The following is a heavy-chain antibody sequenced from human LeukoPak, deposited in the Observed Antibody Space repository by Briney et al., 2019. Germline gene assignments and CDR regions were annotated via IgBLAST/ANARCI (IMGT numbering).Heavy chain of an antibody. V-gene: IGHV4-59*01. D-gene: IGHD1-26*01. Sequence: SETLSLTCTVSGGSISSYYWSWIRQPPGKGLEWIGYIYYSGSTNYNPSLKSRVTISVDTSKNQFSLKLSSVTAADTAVYYCARDSPKGALDAFDIWGQGTMVTVSS. CDR2: IYYSGST. J-gene: IGHJ3*02. CDR1: GGSISSYY. CDR3: ARDSPKGALDAFDI.